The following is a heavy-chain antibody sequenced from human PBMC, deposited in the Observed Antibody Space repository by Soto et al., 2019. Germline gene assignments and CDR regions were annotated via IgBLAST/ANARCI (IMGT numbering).Heavy chain of an antibody. J-gene: IGHJ1*01. V-gene: IGHV1-69*01. CDR3: ARDPRSITGTTASEDFQH. CDR1: GGTFSGYA. D-gene: IGHD1-20*01. CDR2: IIPILGIT. Sequence: QAQLMQSGAEVKKPGSSVKVSCKASGGTFSGYAISWVRQAPGQGLEWMGGIIPILGITNYAQKFQGRITIGADESTGTAYLDLRSLRSEDTAVYYCARDPRSITGTTASEDFQHWGQGTLVSVSS.